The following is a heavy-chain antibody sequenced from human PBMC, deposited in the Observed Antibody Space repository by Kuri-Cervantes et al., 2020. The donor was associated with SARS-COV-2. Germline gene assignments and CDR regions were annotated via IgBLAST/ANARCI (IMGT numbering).Heavy chain of an antibody. CDR2: ISYDGSNK. Sequence: GGSLRLSCAASGFTFSSYGMHWVRQAPGKGLEWVAVISYDGSNKYYADSVKGRFTISRDNSKNTLYLQMNSLRAEDTAVYYCARGGGRSRNYDFWSGYYTETPSYYYYGMDVWGQGTTVTVSS. V-gene: IGHV3-30*03. D-gene: IGHD3-3*01. J-gene: IGHJ6*02. CDR3: ARGGGRSRNYDFWSGYYTETPSYYYYGMDV. CDR1: GFTFSSYG.